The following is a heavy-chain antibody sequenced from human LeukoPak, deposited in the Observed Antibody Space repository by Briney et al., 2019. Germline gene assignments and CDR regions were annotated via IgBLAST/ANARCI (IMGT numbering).Heavy chain of an antibody. D-gene: IGHD5-24*01. J-gene: IGHJ5*02. CDR2: IYYSGST. CDR3: AREHIQGWLQFIGIGGGWFDP. Sequence: SETLSLTCTVSGGSISSYYWSWIRQPPGKGLEWIGYIYYSGSTNYNPSLKSRVTISVDTSKNQFSLKLSSVTAADTAVYYCAREHIQGWLQFIGIGGGWFDPWGQGTLVTVSS. V-gene: IGHV4-59*01. CDR1: GGSISSYY.